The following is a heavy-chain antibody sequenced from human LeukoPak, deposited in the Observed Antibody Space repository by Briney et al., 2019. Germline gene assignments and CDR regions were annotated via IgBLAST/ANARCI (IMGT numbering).Heavy chain of an antibody. Sequence: ASVKLSCKASGYTFTGYYMHWVRQAHGQGLEWMGYIYPNSGATKYAQKFQGRVTMTRDTSISSAYMELSGLGSDDTAVYYCGTLLSNGPFDYWGQGSLVTVSS. CDR3: GTLLSNGPFDY. CDR2: IYPNSGAT. V-gene: IGHV1-2*02. J-gene: IGHJ4*02. CDR1: GYTFTGYY.